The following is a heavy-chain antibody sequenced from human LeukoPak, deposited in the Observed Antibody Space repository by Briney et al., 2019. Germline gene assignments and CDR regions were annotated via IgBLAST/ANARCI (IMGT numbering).Heavy chain of an antibody. Sequence: GGSLRLSCAASGFTFSSYAMHWVRQAPGKGLEWVAVISYDGSNKYYADSVKGRFTISRDNSKNTLYLQMNSLRAEDTAVYYCARAHSSSSFYFDYWAREPWSPSPQ. D-gene: IGHD6-6*01. CDR3: ARAHSSSSFYFDY. CDR1: GFTFSSYA. V-gene: IGHV3-30-3*01. CDR2: ISYDGSNK. J-gene: IGHJ4*02.